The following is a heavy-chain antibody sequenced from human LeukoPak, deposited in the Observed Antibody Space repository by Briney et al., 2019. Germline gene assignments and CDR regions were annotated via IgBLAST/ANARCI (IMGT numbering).Heavy chain of an antibody. Sequence: SETLSLTCTVSGGSISSSSCYWGWIRQPPGMGLEWIGSIYYSGGTYYNPSLKSRVTISVDTSKNQFSLKLSSVTAADTAVYYCARPLRGAAAGPDFDYWGQGTLVTVSS. CDR3: ARPLRGAAAGPDFDY. CDR1: GGSISSSSCY. CDR2: IYYSGGT. J-gene: IGHJ4*02. V-gene: IGHV4-39*01. D-gene: IGHD6-13*01.